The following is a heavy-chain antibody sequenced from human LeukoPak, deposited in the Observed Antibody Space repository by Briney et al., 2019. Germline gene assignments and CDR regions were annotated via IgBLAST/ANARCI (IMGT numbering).Heavy chain of an antibody. V-gene: IGHV3-23*01. D-gene: IGHD6-6*01. CDR1: GFTFSSYA. CDR2: ISGSGGST. Sequence: GSLRLSCAASGFTFSSYAMSWVRQAPGKGLEWVSAISGSGGSTYYADSVKGRFTISRDNSKNTLYLQMNSLRAEDTAVYYCARPYSSSSYYYGMDVWGQGTTVTVSS. CDR3: ARPYSSSSYYYGMDV. J-gene: IGHJ6*02.